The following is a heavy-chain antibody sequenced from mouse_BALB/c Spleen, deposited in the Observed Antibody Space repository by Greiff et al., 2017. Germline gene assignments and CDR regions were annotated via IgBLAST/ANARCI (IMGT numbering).Heavy chain of an antibody. CDR1: GFTFSSFG. V-gene: IGHV5-17*02. CDR3: ARSGLRPGFDY. J-gene: IGHJ2*01. D-gene: IGHD2-4*01. CDR2: ISSGSSTI. Sequence: EVMLVESGGGLVQPGGSRKLSCAASGFTFSSFGMHWVRQAPEKGLEWVAYISSGSSTIYYADTVKGRFTISRDNPKNTLFLQMTSLRSEDTAMYYCARSGLRPGFDYWGQGTTLTVSS.